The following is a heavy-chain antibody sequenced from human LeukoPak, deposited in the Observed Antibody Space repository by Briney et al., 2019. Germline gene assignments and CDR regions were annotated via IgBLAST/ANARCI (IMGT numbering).Heavy chain of an antibody. D-gene: IGHD1-26*01. J-gene: IGHJ4*02. Sequence: ASVTVSFKASGYTFTIYYMHWVRQAPGQGLEWMGIINPSGGSTSYAQKFQGRVTMTRDMSTSTVYMELSSLRSEDTAVYYCARGRTSHSSGSYRIGKFDYWGQGTLVTVSS. V-gene: IGHV1-46*01. CDR1: GYTFTIYY. CDR2: INPSGGST. CDR3: ARGRTSHSSGSYRIGKFDY.